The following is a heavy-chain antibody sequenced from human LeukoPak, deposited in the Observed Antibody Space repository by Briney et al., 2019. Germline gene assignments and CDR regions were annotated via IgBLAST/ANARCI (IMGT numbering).Heavy chain of an antibody. J-gene: IGHJ4*02. Sequence: SETLSLTCTVSGGSVSSGSYYWSWIRQPPGKGLEWIGYIYYTGSTNYNPSLKSRVTMSVDTSKNQFSLKLSSVTAADTAVYYCARRPGIAAAGTGDFDYWGQGTLVTVSS. CDR2: IYYTGST. CDR1: GGSVSSGSYY. D-gene: IGHD6-13*01. V-gene: IGHV4-61*01. CDR3: ARRPGIAAAGTGDFDY.